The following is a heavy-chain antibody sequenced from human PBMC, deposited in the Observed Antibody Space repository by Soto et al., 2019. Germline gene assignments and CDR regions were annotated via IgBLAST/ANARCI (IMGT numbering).Heavy chain of an antibody. Sequence: QVQLVESGGGVVQPGRSLRLSCAASGFTFSNYAMHWVRQAPGKGLEWMTVISYDGNYKNYADSVEGRFTVSRDNFKNRLYLQMNSLRVEDTAVYYCAREGSSNWYKGSSLDIWGQGTMVIGSS. CDR2: ISYDGNYK. V-gene: IGHV3-30*04. J-gene: IGHJ3*02. CDR3: AREGSSNWYKGSSLDI. D-gene: IGHD3-10*01. CDR1: GFTFSNYA.